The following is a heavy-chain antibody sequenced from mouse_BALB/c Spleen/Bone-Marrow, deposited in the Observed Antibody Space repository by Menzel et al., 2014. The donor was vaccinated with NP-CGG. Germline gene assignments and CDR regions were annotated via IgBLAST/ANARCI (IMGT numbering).Heavy chain of an antibody. V-gene: IGHV2-9*02. J-gene: IGHJ3*01. Sequence: VKVVESGPGLVAPSQTLSITCTASGFSLTSYGVHWVRQPPGKGLEWLGVIWAGGSTNYNSARMSGLSISKDNSKSQVFLKMNSLQTDDTAMYYCARVSSTMITTVFAYWGQGTLVTVSA. CDR1: GFSLTSYG. CDR3: ARVSSTMITTVFAY. D-gene: IGHD2-4*01. CDR2: IWAGGST.